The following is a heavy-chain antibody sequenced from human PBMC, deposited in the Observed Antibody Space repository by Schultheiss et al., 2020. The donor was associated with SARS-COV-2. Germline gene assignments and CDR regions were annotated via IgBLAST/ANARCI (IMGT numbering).Heavy chain of an antibody. CDR1: GGSISSYY. V-gene: IGHV4-59*12. CDR2: IYYSGST. J-gene: IGHJ5*02. CDR3: ARAGPRRYYGSGRSHARGWFDP. D-gene: IGHD3-10*01. Sequence: SETLSLTCTVSGGSISSYYWSWIRQPPGKGLEWIGYIYYSGSTYYNPSLKSRVTISVDTSKNQFSLKLSSVTAADTAVYYCARAGPRRYYGSGRSHARGWFDPWGQGTLVTVSS.